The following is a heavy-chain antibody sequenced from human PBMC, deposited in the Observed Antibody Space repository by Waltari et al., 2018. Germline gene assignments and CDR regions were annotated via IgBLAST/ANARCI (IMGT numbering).Heavy chain of an antibody. J-gene: IGHJ3*02. D-gene: IGHD3-16*01. V-gene: IGHV1-2*06. Sequence: LVQSGAEVKKPGASVKVSCKASGYTFTGYYMHWVRQAPGQGLEWMGRLNPNSGGTNYAQKFQGRVTMTRGTSISTAYMELSRLRAVDTPVYYCARGKRGRGWGYDAFDIWGQGTMVTVSS. CDR2: LNPNSGGT. CDR1: GYTFTGYY. CDR3: ARGKRGRGWGYDAFDI.